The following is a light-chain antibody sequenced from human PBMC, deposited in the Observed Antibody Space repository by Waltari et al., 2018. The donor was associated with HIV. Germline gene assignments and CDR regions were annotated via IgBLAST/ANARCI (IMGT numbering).Light chain of an antibody. CDR2: LAS. CDR3: MQALQNPLT. V-gene: IGKV2-28*01. CDR1: QSLHDNNGYNY. J-gene: IGKJ4*01. Sequence: DIVMTQSPLSLTVSPRGSASISCRSSQSLHDNNGYNYLEWYVQKPGQSPQLLVYLASNWASGVPEEFSGSGLGKDYTLKISRVEAEDVGVYYCMQALQNPLTFGGGTKVEI.